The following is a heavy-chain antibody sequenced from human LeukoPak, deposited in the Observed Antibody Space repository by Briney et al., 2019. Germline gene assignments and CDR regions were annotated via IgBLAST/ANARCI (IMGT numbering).Heavy chain of an antibody. J-gene: IGHJ4*02. CDR1: GFTFSSYE. D-gene: IGHD1-26*01. V-gene: IGHV3-48*03. CDR2: ISSPGSTI. Sequence: PGGSLRLSCAASGFTFSSYEMNWVRQAPGKGLEWISYISSPGSTIYYADSVKGRFIISRDNSKNSLYLQMNSLRAEDTAVYYCARDAVGGGIDYWGQGTLVTVSS. CDR3: ARDAVGGGIDY.